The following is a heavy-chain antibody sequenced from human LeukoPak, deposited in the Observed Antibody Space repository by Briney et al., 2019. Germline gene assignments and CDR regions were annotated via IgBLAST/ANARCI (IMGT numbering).Heavy chain of an antibody. Sequence: GGSLRLSCAASGFTFSTYGMHWVRQAPGKGLEWVAVIWYDGSNKYYADSVKGRFTISRDNSKNTLYLQTNSLRAEDTAVYYCAKDFPRYCSSTSCYGSGLDYWGQGTLVTVSS. J-gene: IGHJ4*02. D-gene: IGHD2-2*01. CDR2: IWYDGSNK. CDR3: AKDFPRYCSSTSCYGSGLDY. CDR1: GFTFSTYG. V-gene: IGHV3-33*06.